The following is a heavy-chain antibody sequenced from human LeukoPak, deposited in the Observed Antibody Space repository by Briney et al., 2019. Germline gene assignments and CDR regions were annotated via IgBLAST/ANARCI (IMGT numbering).Heavy chain of an antibody. CDR2: IIPIFGTA. CDR3: ARGWVRSDAFDI. V-gene: IGHV1-69*13. D-gene: IGHD1-26*01. CDR1: GGTFSSYA. Sequence: GASVKVSCKASGGTFSSYAISWVRQAPGQGLEWMGGIIPIFGTANYAQKFQGRVTITADESTSTAYMELRSLRSDDTAVYYCARGWVRSDAFDIWGQGTMVTVSS. J-gene: IGHJ3*02.